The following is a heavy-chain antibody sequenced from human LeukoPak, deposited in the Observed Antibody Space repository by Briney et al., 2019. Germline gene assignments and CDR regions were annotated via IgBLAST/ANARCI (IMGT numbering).Heavy chain of an antibody. CDR2: IYYSGST. D-gene: IGHD3-10*01. Sequence: PSETLSLTCTVSGGSISSSSYYWGWIRQPPGKGLEWIGSIYYSGSTYYNPSLKSRVTISVDTSKNQFSLKLSSVTAADTAVYYCARFYGVTLIDYWGQGTLVTVSS. J-gene: IGHJ4*02. CDR3: ARFYGVTLIDY. V-gene: IGHV4-39*07. CDR1: GGSISSSSYY.